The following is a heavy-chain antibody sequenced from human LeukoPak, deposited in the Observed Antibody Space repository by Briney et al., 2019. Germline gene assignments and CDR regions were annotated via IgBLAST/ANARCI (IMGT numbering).Heavy chain of an antibody. CDR2: ISGSGADT. CDR3: ARGGSGFERYFDL. CDR1: GFTFSRSA. V-gene: IGHV3-23*01. D-gene: IGHD6-19*01. Sequence: GGSLRLSCVGSGFTFSRSAMSWVRLAPGKGLEWVSGISGSGADTYYTDSVKGRFTISRDNSKNTLYLQMNSLRAEDTAVYYCARGGSGFERYFDLWGRGTLVTVSS. J-gene: IGHJ2*01.